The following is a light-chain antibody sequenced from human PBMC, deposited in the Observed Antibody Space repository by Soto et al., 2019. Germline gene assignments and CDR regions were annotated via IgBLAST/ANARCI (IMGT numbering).Light chain of an antibody. CDR2: EAS. V-gene: IGKV1-27*01. J-gene: IGKJ1*01. Sequence: DIQMTQSPSSLSASVGDRVTITCRASQGIRHYLAWYQQKPGKVPKLLIYEASNLQSGVPSRFRGGGSGTEFTLTISSLQPEDVATYYCQNFDSAPLTFGQGTKVDIK. CDR3: QNFDSAPLT. CDR1: QGIRHY.